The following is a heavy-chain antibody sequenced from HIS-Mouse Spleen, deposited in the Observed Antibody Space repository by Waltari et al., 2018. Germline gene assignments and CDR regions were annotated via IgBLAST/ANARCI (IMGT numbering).Heavy chain of an antibody. CDR3: ARDRLGGSGSYYFDY. CDR2: ISDDGSNK. J-gene: IGHJ4*02. D-gene: IGHD3-10*01. CDR1: GFTFSSYA. Sequence: QVQLVESGGGVVQPGRSLRLSCAASGFTFSSYAMHWVRQAPGKGLEGVAVISDDGSNKYYADSGKGRFTISRENSKNTLYLQMNSLRAEDTAVYYCARDRLGGSGSYYFDYWGQGTLVTVSS. V-gene: IGHV3-30*04.